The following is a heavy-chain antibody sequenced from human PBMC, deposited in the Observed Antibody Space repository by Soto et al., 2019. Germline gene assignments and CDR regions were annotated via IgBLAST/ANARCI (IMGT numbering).Heavy chain of an antibody. CDR2: IYPDDSDT. J-gene: IGHJ6*02. V-gene: IGHV5-51*01. CDR3: ARQASTIFGVVKDDYYYYGMDV. Sequence: WESLSISRPGSGYNFTSYWIGWVRQMPGKGLEGMGIIYPDDSDTRYSPSFQGQVTISADKSISTAYLQWSSLKASDTAMYYCARQASTIFGVVKDDYYYYGMDVWGQGTTVTVSS. D-gene: IGHD3-3*01. CDR1: GYNFTSYW.